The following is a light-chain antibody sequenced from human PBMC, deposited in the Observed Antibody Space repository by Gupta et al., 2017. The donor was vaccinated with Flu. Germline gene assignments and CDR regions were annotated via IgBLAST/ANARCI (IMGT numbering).Light chain of an antibody. CDR3: QSYDRSNHFV. CDR2: ENN. J-gene: IGLJ1*01. Sequence: VTISCTSSSGSSARKSVQWYQQRPGRAPTTVIHENNRRPSGVPDRVSGSVDSSSNSASLTISGLKTEDEADYYCQSYDRSNHFVFGTGTKVTVL. CDR1: SGSSARKS. V-gene: IGLV6-57*02.